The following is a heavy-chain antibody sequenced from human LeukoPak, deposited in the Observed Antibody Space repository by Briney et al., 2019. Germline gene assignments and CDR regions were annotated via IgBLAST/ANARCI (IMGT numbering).Heavy chain of an antibody. Sequence: ASVKVSCKASRYTFTGYYMHWVRQAPGQGLEWMGGIIPIFGTANYAHRFQGRVTITADESTSTAYMELSSLRSEDTAVYYCARAAYYGPGAAAGYWGQGTLVTVSS. V-gene: IGHV1-69*13. CDR1: RYTFTGYY. CDR2: IIPIFGTA. D-gene: IGHD3-10*01. J-gene: IGHJ4*01. CDR3: ARAAYYGPGAAAGY.